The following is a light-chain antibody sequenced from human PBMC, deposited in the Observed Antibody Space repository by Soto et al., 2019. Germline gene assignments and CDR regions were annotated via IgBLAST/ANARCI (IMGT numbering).Light chain of an antibody. CDR3: QPHHNWPPWT. CDR1: QSVSSN. V-gene: IGKV3-15*01. Sequence: EIVMTQSPATLSVSPGERATLSCRASQSVSSNLAWYQQKPGQAPRLLMYGASTRATGIPDRFSGSGSGTAFTPTISSLQSEDLAVYYCQPHHNWPPWTFGQGTKVEIK. CDR2: GAS. J-gene: IGKJ1*01.